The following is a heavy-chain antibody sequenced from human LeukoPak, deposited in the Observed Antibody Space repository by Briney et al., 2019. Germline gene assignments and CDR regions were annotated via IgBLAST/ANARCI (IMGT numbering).Heavy chain of an antibody. CDR2: ISYDGSNK. V-gene: IGHV3-30*04. D-gene: IGHD5-24*01. Sequence: GGSLRLSCAASGFTFGSYAMHWVRQAPGKGLEWVAVISYDGSNKYYADSVKGRFTISRDNSKNTLYLQMNSLRAEDTAVYYCARDPGGYNLGYYFDYWGQGTLVTVSS. CDR1: GFTFGSYA. CDR3: ARDPGGYNLGYYFDY. J-gene: IGHJ4*02.